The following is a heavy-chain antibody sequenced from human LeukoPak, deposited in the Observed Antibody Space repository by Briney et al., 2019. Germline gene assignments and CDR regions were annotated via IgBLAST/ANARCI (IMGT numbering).Heavy chain of an antibody. CDR3: ARDGTDYDYVWGSYPNLEGSYYFDY. Sequence: SETLSLTCNVSGGSISSYYWSWIRQPAGKGLEWIGRIYTSGSTNYNPSLKSRVTMSVDTSQNQFSLKLSSVTAADTAVYYCARDGTDYDYVWGSYPNLEGSYYFDYWGQGTLVTVSS. J-gene: IGHJ4*02. V-gene: IGHV4-4*07. CDR1: GGSISSYY. CDR2: IYTSGST. D-gene: IGHD3-16*02.